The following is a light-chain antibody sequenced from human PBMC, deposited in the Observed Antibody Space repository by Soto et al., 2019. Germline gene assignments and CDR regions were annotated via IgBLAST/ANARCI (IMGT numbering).Light chain of an antibody. V-gene: IGLV2-14*01. Sequence: QSALTQPSSVSGSPGQSITISCTGTSSDGGGYNYVSWYQQHPGKAPKLMIYEVSNRPSGVSNRFSGSKSGNTASLTISGLQAEDEADYYCSSYTSSSTLVLFGGGTKRTVL. J-gene: IGLJ2*01. CDR3: SSYTSSSTLVL. CDR2: EVS. CDR1: SSDGGGYNY.